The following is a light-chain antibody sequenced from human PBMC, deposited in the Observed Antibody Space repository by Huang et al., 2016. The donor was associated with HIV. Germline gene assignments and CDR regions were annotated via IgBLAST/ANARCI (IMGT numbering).Light chain of an antibody. J-gene: IGKJ3*01. Sequence: DIVLTQSPGTLSLSPGERATLSCRASQSVSSSYLGRYQQKPGQAPRLLIDGASSRAAGIPDRFSGSGSGTDFTLTISRLEPEDFAVYYCQHYGSSPFTFGPGTKVDIK. CDR1: QSVSSSY. V-gene: IGKV3-20*01. CDR2: GAS. CDR3: QHYGSSPFT.